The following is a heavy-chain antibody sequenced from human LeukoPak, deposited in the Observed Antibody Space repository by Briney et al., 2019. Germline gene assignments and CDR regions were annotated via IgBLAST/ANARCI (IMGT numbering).Heavy chain of an antibody. CDR1: GGSISIYY. J-gene: IGHJ4*02. Sequence: SETLSLTCTVSGGSISIYYWSWIRQPPGKGLEWIGYVYNSGSTDYNPSLKSRVTISADTSKNQFSLKLSSVIAADAAVYYCVRDRELNYWGQGILVTVSS. CDR3: VRDRELNY. V-gene: IGHV4-59*01. D-gene: IGHD5-24*01. CDR2: VYNSGST.